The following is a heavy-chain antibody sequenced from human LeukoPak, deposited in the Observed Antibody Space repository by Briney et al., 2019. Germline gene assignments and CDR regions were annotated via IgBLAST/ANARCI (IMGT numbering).Heavy chain of an antibody. D-gene: IGHD6-19*01. CDR2: IYHSGST. V-gene: IGHV4-4*02. J-gene: IGHJ4*02. CDR3: AREGGIAVAGPLDY. CDR1: GGSISSSNW. Sequence: SETLSLTCAVSGGSISSSNWWSWVRQPPGKGLEWIGEIYHSGSTNYNPSLKSRVTISVDKSKNQFSLKLSSVTAADTAVYYCAREGGIAVAGPLDYWGQGTLVTVSS.